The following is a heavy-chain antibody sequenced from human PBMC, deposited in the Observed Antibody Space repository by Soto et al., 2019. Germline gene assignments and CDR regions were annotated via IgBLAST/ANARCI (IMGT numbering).Heavy chain of an antibody. Sequence: LRLSCAASGFTFSSYAMSWVRQAPGKGLEWVSAISGSGGSTYYADSVKGRFTISRDNSKNTLYLQMNSLRAEDTAVYYCAKDRRAYYYDSSGYYLNWFDPWGQGTLVTVSS. CDR3: AKDRRAYYYDSSGYYLNWFDP. V-gene: IGHV3-23*01. CDR1: GFTFSSYA. J-gene: IGHJ5*02. D-gene: IGHD3-22*01. CDR2: ISGSGGST.